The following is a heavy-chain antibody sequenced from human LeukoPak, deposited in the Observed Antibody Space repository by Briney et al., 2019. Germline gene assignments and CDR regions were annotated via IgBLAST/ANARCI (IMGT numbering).Heavy chain of an antibody. Sequence: GGSLRLSCAASGFTFSNYGIHWVRQAPGKGLEWVAFVRSDGGIKYYADSVKGRFTISRDNSRTTVYLQMNSLRAEDTAVYHCAKDLPAAYFDYWGQGTLVTVSS. D-gene: IGHD2-2*01. CDR3: AKDLPAAYFDY. CDR2: VRSDGGIK. V-gene: IGHV3-30*02. J-gene: IGHJ4*02. CDR1: GFTFSNYG.